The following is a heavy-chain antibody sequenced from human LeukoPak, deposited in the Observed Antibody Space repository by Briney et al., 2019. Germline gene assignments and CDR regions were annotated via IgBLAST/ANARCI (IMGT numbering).Heavy chain of an antibody. D-gene: IGHD3-10*01. CDR2: ISYDGSNK. CDR3: AKGVYYYGSGSYPDFDY. CDR1: GFTFNNYG. V-gene: IGHV3-30*18. J-gene: IGHJ4*02. Sequence: PGRSLRLSCAASGFTFNNYGMHWVRQAPGKGLEWMAVISYDGSNKYYADSVKGRFTISKDNSKNTLYLQMNSLRAEDTAVYYCAKGVYYYGSGSYPDFDYWGQGTLATVSS.